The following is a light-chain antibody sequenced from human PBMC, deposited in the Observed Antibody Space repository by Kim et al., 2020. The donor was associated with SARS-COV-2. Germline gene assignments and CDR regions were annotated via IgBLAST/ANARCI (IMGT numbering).Light chain of an antibody. CDR3: QQYYSTPPT. Sequence: ATINCKSSQSVLYSSNNKNYLAWYQQKPGQPPKLLIYWASTRESGVPDRFSGSGSGTDFTLTISSLQAEDVAVYYCQQYYSTPPTFGQGTRLEIK. J-gene: IGKJ5*01. V-gene: IGKV4-1*01. CDR1: QSVLYSSNNKNY. CDR2: WAS.